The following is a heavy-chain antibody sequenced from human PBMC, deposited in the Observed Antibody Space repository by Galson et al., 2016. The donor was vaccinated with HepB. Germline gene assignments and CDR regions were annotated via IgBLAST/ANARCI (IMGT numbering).Heavy chain of an antibody. V-gene: IGHV1-18*01. D-gene: IGHD2-15*01. CDR3: ARGPFKMRHCSAGSCYREYFDY. CDR2: ISPYNGNA. J-gene: IGHJ4*02. CDR1: GYIFNSYG. Sequence: SVKVSCKASGYIFNSYGIFWVRQAPGQGLEWMGWISPYNGNANYTQRLQGRVTMTTDTSTTTAYMELRSLRSDDTAVYYCARGPFKMRHCSAGSCYREYFDYWGQGTLVTVSS.